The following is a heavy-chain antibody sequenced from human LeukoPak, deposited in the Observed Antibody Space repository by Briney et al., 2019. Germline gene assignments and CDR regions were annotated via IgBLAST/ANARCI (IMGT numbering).Heavy chain of an antibody. CDR3: TKELHVAVAVADYYYFYMDA. V-gene: IGHV3-23*01. CDR2: INGGGNTT. J-gene: IGHJ6*03. CDR1: GLAFSSFA. Sequence: GGSLRLSCAASGLAFSSFAMGWVRQSPGKGREWLSTINGGGNTTFYSDSVRGRFTISRDNSKNTLYLHMDSLRPDDTAIYYCTKELHVAVAVADYYYFYMDAWGRGTAVTVSS. D-gene: IGHD6-19*01.